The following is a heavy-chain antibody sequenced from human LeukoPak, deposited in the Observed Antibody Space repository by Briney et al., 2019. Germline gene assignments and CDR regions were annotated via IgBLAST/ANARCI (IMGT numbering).Heavy chain of an antibody. D-gene: IGHD3-3*01. CDR1: GFTVSSNY. CDR2: IYSGGST. J-gene: IGHJ4*02. CDR3: ARDTEWLLPVDY. Sequence: GGSLRLSCAASGFTVSSNYMSWVRQAPGKGLEWVSVIYSGGSTYYADSVKGRFTISRDNSKNTLYLQMNSLRAEDTAVYYCARDTEWLLPVDYWGQGTLVTVSS. V-gene: IGHV3-66*01.